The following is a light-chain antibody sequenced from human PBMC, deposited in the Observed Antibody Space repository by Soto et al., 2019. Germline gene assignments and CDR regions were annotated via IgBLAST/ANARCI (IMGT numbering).Light chain of an antibody. Sequence: EIVLTQSPSTLSLSPVERATLSCIASPSVTNYLAWYQQKPGQPPRLLIYGAFNRAAGIPAKFSGSGSGTDFTLTISSLEPEDSAVYYCQQRNIWPPVTFGQGTRLEI. J-gene: IGKJ5*01. CDR3: QQRNIWPPVT. CDR1: PSVTNY. V-gene: IGKV3-11*01. CDR2: GAF.